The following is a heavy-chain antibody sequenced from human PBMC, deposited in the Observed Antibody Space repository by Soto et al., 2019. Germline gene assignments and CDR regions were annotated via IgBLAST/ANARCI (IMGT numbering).Heavy chain of an antibody. D-gene: IGHD2-2*01. CDR2: INPSGGST. V-gene: IGHV1-46*01. J-gene: IGHJ6*02. Sequence: ASVKVSCKASGYTFTSYYMHWVRQAPGQGLEWMGIINPSGGSTSYAQKFQGRVTMTRDTSTSTVYMELRSLRSDDTAVYYCARDQAVYCISTSCLNALYYYYYGMDVWGQGTTVTVSS. CDR3: ARDQAVYCISTSCLNALYYYYYGMDV. CDR1: GYTFTSYY.